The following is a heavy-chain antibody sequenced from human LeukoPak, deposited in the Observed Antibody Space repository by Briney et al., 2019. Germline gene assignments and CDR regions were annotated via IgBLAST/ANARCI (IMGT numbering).Heavy chain of an antibody. J-gene: IGHJ4*02. D-gene: IGHD2-2*01. CDR1: GFTFSSYA. CDR2: ISYDGSNK. Sequence: GGSLRLSCAASGFTFSSYAMHWVRQAPGKGLEWVAVISYDGSNKYYADSVKGRFTISRDNSKNTLYLQMNSLRAEDTAVYYCAREVPAAFFLDYWGQGTLVTVSS. CDR3: AREVPAAFFLDY. V-gene: IGHV3-30-3*01.